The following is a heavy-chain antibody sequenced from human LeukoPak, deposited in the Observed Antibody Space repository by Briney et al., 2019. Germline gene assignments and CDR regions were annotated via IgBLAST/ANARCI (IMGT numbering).Heavy chain of an antibody. CDR2: IYYSGST. CDR1: GGSISSSSYY. D-gene: IGHD3-10*01. V-gene: IGHV4-39*07. CDR3: ARGRGYYGSGSYYEYYFDY. Sequence: SETLSLTCTVSGGSISSSSYYWGWIRQPPGKGLEWIGSIYYSGSTYYNPSLKSRVTMSVDTSKNQFSLKLSSVTAADTAVYYCARGRGYYGSGSYYEYYFDYWGQGTLVTVSS. J-gene: IGHJ4*02.